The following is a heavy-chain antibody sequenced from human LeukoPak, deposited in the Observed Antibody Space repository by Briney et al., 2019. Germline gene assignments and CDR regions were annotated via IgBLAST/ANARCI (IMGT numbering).Heavy chain of an antibody. D-gene: IGHD1-14*01. CDR2: IYTSGST. Sequence: PSETLSLTCTVSGGSISSYYWSWIRQPAGKGLEWIGRIYTSGSTNYNPSLKSRVTMSVDTSKNQFSLKLSSVTAADTAVYYCASESALRRVRIDAFDIWGQGTMVTVSS. V-gene: IGHV4-4*07. CDR1: GGSISSYY. CDR3: ASESALRRVRIDAFDI. J-gene: IGHJ3*02.